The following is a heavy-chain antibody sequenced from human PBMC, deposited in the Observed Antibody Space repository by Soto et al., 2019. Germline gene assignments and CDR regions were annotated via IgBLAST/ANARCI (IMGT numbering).Heavy chain of an antibody. D-gene: IGHD3-22*01. V-gene: IGHV4-30-2*01. CDR2: IYHSGST. CDR3: ARDVTPLTYDSSAYHYYDALDI. J-gene: IGHJ3*02. Sequence: SETLSLTCAVSGGSISSGGYSWSWIRQPPGKGLEWIGYIYHSGSTYYNPSLEGRFTISRDNAKNSLYLQMNSLRAEDTAVYFCARDVTPLTYDSSAYHYYDALDIWGQGTLVTVSS. CDR1: GGSISSGGYS.